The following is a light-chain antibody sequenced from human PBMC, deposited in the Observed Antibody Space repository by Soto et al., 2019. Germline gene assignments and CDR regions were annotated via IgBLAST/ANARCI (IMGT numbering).Light chain of an antibody. V-gene: IGLV1-44*01. CDR3: ATWDDNLNGPV. CDR2: GDD. Sequence: QSVLTQPPSTSGTPGHRVTISCSGTRSNIGSSTVNWYQQLPGTAPKLLIYGDDQRPSGVPDRFSGSKSGTSVFLTISGLQSEDEADYYCATWDDNLNGPVFGGGTKLTVL. CDR1: RSNIGSST. J-gene: IGLJ3*02.